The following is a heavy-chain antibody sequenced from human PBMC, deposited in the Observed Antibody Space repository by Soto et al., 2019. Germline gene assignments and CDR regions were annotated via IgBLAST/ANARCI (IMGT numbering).Heavy chain of an antibody. V-gene: IGHV3-30*18. CDR3: AKEMYPRTVLDSSSPWGDY. CDR2: MSYAGSYK. D-gene: IGHD6-6*01. J-gene: IGHJ4*02. CDR1: GFTFSDYG. Sequence: GSLRLSCAVSGFTFSDYGMHWVRQAPGKGLEWVAVMSYAGSYKYYADSVKGRFTISRDLSGNTLFLQMNSLRLEDTAVYFCAKEMYPRTVLDSSSPWGDYWGQGTLVTVSS.